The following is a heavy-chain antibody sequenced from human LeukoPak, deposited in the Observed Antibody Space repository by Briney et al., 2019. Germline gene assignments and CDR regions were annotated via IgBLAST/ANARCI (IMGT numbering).Heavy chain of an antibody. CDR1: GGTFSSYA. CDR3: AREVVDGGYGMDV. CDR2: IIPIFGAA. J-gene: IGHJ6*04. D-gene: IGHD2-21*01. Sequence: GASVKVSCKASGGTFSSYAISWVRQAPGQGLEWMGGIIPIFGAANYAQKFQGRVTITADESTSTAYMELSSLRSEDTAVYYCAREVVDGGYGMDVWGKGTTVTVSS. V-gene: IGHV1-69*13.